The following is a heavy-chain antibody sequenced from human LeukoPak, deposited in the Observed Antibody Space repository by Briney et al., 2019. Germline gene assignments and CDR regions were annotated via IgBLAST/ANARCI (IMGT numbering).Heavy chain of an antibody. CDR3: ARQLSGSYCFDY. CDR1: GGSISSSSYY. J-gene: IGHJ4*02. Sequence: SETLSLTCTVSGGSISSSSYYWGWIRQPPGKGLEWIGSIYYSGSTYYNPSLKSRVTISVDTSKNQFSLKLSSVTAADTAVYYCARQLSGSYCFDYWGQGTLVTVSS. CDR2: IYYSGST. D-gene: IGHD3-10*01. V-gene: IGHV4-39*01.